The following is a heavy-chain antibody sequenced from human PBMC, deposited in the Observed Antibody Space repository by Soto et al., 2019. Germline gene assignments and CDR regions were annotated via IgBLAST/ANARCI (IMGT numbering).Heavy chain of an antibody. D-gene: IGHD3-22*01. CDR3: ASYYDSSGYPSWFDP. CDR2: ISHSGST. V-gene: IGHV4-59*08. J-gene: IGHJ5*02. CDR1: GGSISDDY. Sequence: SETLSLTCTVSGGSISDDYWSWIRQPPGKGLEWIGHISHSGSTNYNPSLKSRVTISVDTSKNQFSLKLSSVTAADTAVYYCASYYDSSGYPSWFDPWGQGTLVTVSS.